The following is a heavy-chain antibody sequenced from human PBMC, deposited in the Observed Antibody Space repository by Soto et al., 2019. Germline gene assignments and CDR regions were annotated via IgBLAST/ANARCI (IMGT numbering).Heavy chain of an antibody. CDR3: ARAGVTPDFFDY. CDR1: GFSVRTNY. Sequence: QPGGSLRLSCAASGFSVRTNYMSWVRQAPGKGLEWVSVFESGGSIYYADSVKGRFIISRDYARNTVDLQLNSLRADDTAVYYCARAGVTPDFFDYWGQGTLVTVSS. V-gene: IGHV3-53*01. J-gene: IGHJ4*02. D-gene: IGHD2-21*02. CDR2: FESGGSI.